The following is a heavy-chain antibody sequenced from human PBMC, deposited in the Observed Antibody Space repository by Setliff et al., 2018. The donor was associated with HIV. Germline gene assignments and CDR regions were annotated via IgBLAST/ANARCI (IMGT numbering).Heavy chain of an antibody. CDR3: ARDRDTTIWYFDL. CDR2: ISADGLTT. J-gene: IGHJ2*01. D-gene: IGHD5-12*01. CDR1: GFTFNTYA. Sequence: PGGSLRLSCAASGFTFNTYAVTWVRQAPGKGLEWVSVISADGLTTFYADSVKGRFTISRDNSKNTLYLQINSLRAEDTAVYYCARDRDTTIWYFDLWGRGTLVTVSS. V-gene: IGHV3-23*01.